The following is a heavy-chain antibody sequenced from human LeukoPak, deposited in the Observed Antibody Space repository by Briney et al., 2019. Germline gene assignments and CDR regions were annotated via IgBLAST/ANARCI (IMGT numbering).Heavy chain of an antibody. J-gene: IGHJ4*02. CDR2: IIGSGGST. V-gene: IGHV3-23*01. CDR3: AKIPPVQWELLCFDY. Sequence: GGSLRLSCSASGFTFSSYAMRWVRPAPGKGLEWVSAIIGSGGSTYYADSVKGRFTISRDNSKNTLYLQMNSLRAEDTAVYYCAKIPPVQWELLCFDYWGQGNLVTVSS. CDR1: GFTFSSYA. D-gene: IGHD1-26*01.